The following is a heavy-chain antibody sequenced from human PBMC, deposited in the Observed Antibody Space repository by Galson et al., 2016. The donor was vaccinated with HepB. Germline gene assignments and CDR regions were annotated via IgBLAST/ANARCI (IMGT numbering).Heavy chain of an antibody. Sequence: SLRLSCAASGFTFDDYTMHWVRQPPGKGLEWLALISWDGRSPDYADSVKGRFTVSRDNSKNTLFLQMNSLTTEDSALYYCGKDWGSLWESTGKGMDVWGQGITVIVSS. CDR3: GKDWGSLWESTGKGMDV. CDR1: GFTFDDYT. J-gene: IGHJ6*02. CDR2: ISWDGRSP. D-gene: IGHD1-26*01. V-gene: IGHV3-43*01.